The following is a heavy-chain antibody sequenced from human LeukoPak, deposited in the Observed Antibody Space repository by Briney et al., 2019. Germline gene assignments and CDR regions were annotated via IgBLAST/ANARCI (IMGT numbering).Heavy chain of an antibody. CDR2: ISGCVRGT. V-gene: IGHV3-23*01. D-gene: IGHD2-8*01. J-gene: IGHJ4*02. CDR3: SKAVRSANGFDD. Sequence: GRSLRLSCAASRFTSRSYTMSWVRQAPGTGLEGVSGISGCVRGTYYAASVQGRFTIPRANSSNTLYPQLNSLRREAPAGFCLSKAVRSANGFDDWGQGTLVTVSS. CDR1: RFTSRSYT.